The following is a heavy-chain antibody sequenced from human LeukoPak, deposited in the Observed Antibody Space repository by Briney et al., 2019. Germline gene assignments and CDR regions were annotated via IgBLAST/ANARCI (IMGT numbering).Heavy chain of an antibody. V-gene: IGHV4-34*01. CDR2: INHSGST. Sequence: PSETLSLTCAVYGGSFSGCYWSWIRQPPGKGLEWIGEINHSGSTNYNPSLKSRVTISVDTSKNQFSLKLSSVTAADTAVYYCARTAAPRPRNAFDIWGQGTMVTVSS. CDR1: GGSFSGCY. J-gene: IGHJ3*02. CDR3: ARTAAPRPRNAFDI. D-gene: IGHD1-14*01.